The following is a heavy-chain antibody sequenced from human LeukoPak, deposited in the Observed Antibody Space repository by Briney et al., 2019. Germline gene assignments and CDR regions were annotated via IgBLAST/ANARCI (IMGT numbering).Heavy chain of an antibody. CDR2: ISYSGST. V-gene: IGHV4-59*08. Sequence: SETLSLTCTVSGGSISSYYWSWIRQPPGKGLEWIGYISYSGSTNYNPSLKSRVSISVDTSKKQFSLKLSSVTATDTAVYYCARYSSGEINYYYYYGMDVWGQGTTVTVSS. D-gene: IGHD6-19*01. J-gene: IGHJ6*02. CDR1: GGSISSYY. CDR3: ARYSSGEINYYYYYGMDV.